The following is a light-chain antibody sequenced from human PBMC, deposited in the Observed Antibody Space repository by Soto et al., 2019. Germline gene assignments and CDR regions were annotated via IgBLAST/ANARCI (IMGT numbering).Light chain of an antibody. J-gene: IGLJ2*01. CDR2: YDD. CDR3: AAWDDRLNGVV. CDR1: SSNIGNNA. Sequence: QSVLTQPPSVSEAPRQRVTISCSGSSSNIGNNAETWYQQLPGKAPKLLIYYDDLLPSGVSDRFSGSKSGTSASLAISGLQSEDEADYYCAAWDDRLNGVVFGGGTQVTVL. V-gene: IGLV1-36*01.